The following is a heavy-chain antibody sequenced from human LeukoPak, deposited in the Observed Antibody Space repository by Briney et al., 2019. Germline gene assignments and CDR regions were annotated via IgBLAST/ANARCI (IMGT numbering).Heavy chain of an antibody. D-gene: IGHD3/OR15-3a*01. Sequence: PGGSLRLSCAASGFTFSSYAMSWVRQAPGKGLEWVSGISGSGGSIYYADSVKGRFTISRDNAKNSLYLQMNSLRAEDTAVYYCARGGLGYFDYWGQGTLVTVSS. CDR3: ARGGLGYFDY. CDR2: ISGSGGSI. J-gene: IGHJ4*02. V-gene: IGHV3-23*01. CDR1: GFTFSSYA.